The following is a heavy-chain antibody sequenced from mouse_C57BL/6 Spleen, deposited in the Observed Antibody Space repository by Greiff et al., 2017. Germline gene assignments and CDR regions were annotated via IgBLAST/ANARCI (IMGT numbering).Heavy chain of an antibody. CDR1: GFTFSSYA. Sequence: EVKLMESGEGLVKPGGSLKLSCAASGFTFSSYAMSWVRQTPEKRLEWVAYISSGGDYIYYADTVKGRFTISRDNARNTLYLQMSSLKSEDTAMYYCTRGENYYGSSYYFDYWGQGTTLTVSS. J-gene: IGHJ2*01. CDR3: TRGENYYGSSYYFDY. D-gene: IGHD1-1*01. CDR2: ISSGGDYI. V-gene: IGHV5-9-1*02.